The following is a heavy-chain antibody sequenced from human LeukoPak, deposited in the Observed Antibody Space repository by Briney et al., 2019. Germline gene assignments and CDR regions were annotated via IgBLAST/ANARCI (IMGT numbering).Heavy chain of an antibody. V-gene: IGHV3-7*01. CDR1: ASRFGSAW. D-gene: IGHD3-10*01. Sequence: GCQGLACGATASRFGSAWMSWVRQGPGKGPEWVANMNQDGSRKFYVDSVEGRFTISRDNAKNSLFLEMNGLRDEDTAVYYCTRDSQGSGTYSTDHWGQGTLVTVSS. CDR2: MNQDGSRK. J-gene: IGHJ4*02. CDR3: TRDSQGSGTYSTDH.